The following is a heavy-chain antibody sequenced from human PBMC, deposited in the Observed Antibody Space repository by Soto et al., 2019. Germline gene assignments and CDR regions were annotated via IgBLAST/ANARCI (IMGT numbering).Heavy chain of an antibody. CDR2: ISGSGDST. Sequence: PAVSLRLSCSASGFTFTTYAMNWVRQAPGKGLEWVSAISGSGDSTYYVDSVKGRFTISRDNSNNTLYLQMNSLRAEDTAVYYCAKDLPVELLPTCFYSWVHGT. D-gene: IGHD1-26*01. CDR3: AKDLPVELLPTCFYS. CDR1: GFTFTTYA. V-gene: IGHV3-23*01. J-gene: IGHJ5*01.